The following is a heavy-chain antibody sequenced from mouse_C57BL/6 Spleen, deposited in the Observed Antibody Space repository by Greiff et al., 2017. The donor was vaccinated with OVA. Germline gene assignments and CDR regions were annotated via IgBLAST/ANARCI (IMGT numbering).Heavy chain of an antibody. CDR3: ARPITTSPGFDG. J-gene: IGHJ1*03. CDR2: INPSSGYT. V-gene: IGHV1-7*01. CDR1: GYTFTSYW. D-gene: IGHD1-1*01. Sequence: QVHVKQSGAELAKPGASVKLSCKASGYTFTSYWMHWVKQRPGQGLEWIGYINPSSGYTKYNQKFKDKATLTADKSSSTAYMQLSSLTYEDSAVYYCARPITTSPGFDGWGTGTTVTVSS.